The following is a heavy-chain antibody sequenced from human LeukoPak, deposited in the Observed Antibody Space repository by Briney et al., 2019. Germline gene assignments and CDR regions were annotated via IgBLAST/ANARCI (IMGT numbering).Heavy chain of an antibody. CDR3: ARDSGGTYYDFWSGYYKWGYFDY. V-gene: IGHV3-7*01. J-gene: IGHJ4*02. D-gene: IGHD3-3*01. CDR2: IKQDGSEK. Sequence: GGSLRLSCAAYGFTFSSYWMSWVRQAPGKGLEWVANIKQDGSEKYYVDSVKGRFTISRDNAKNSLYLQMNSLRAEDTAVYYCARDSGGTYYDFWSGYYKWGYFDYWGQGTLVTVSS. CDR1: GFTFSSYW.